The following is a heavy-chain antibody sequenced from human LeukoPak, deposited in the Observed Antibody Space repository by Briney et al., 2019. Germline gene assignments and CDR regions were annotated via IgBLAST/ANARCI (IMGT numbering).Heavy chain of an antibody. J-gene: IGHJ4*02. CDR2: ISGSTGTT. Sequence: GASLTLSCAASGFTFSNYAMSWVRQAPGKGLEWVSAISGSTGTTYYADSVKGRFTISRDRAKNTLYLQMNSLRAEDTAVYYCAKTFRAVASGFDYWAQGTLVTVSS. CDR1: GFTFSNYA. CDR3: AKTFRAVASGFDY. D-gene: IGHD6-19*01. V-gene: IGHV3-23*01.